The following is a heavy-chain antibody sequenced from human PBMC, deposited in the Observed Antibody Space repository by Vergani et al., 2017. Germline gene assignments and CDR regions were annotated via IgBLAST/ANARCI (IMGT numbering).Heavy chain of an antibody. CDR3: ARGDCSSTSCRSDAFDI. Sequence: QVQLVQSGAEVKKPGSSVKVSCKASGGTFSSYASSWVRQAPGQGLEWMGGIIPIFGTANYAQKFQGRVTITADESTSTAYMELSSLRSDDTAVYYCARGDCSSTSCRSDAFDIWGQGTMVTVSS. V-gene: IGHV1-69*01. CDR2: IIPIFGTA. D-gene: IGHD2-2*01. CDR1: GGTFSSYA. J-gene: IGHJ3*02.